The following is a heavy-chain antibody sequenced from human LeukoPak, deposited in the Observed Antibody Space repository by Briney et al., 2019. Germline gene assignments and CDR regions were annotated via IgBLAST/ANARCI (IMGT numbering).Heavy chain of an antibody. V-gene: IGHV1-18*01. D-gene: IGHD3-3*01. Sequence: ASVKVSCKPSRYTLTSYGISWVRQAPGQGGEWMGWISAYNGKTNYVQTPQGRVSMTTDTSTSTAYMELRHLRSDDTTVYSCARDQDYDFWSGYSTYYYGMDVWGQGTTVTVSS. CDR3: ARDQDYDFWSGYSTYYYGMDV. CDR2: ISAYNGKT. J-gene: IGHJ6*01. CDR1: RYTLTSYG.